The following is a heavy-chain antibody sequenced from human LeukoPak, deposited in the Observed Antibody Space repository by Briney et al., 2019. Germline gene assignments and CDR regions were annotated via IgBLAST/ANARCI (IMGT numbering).Heavy chain of an antibody. V-gene: IGHV1-8*03. J-gene: IGHJ4*02. CDR1: GHTFTGYY. CDR2: MNPNSGNT. CDR3: ARGFPAAESYFDY. Sequence: ASVKVSCKASGHTFTGYYIHWVRQAPGQGLEWMGWMNPNSGNTGYAQKFQGRVTITRNTSISTAYMELSSLRSEDTAVYYCARGFPAAESYFDYWGQGTLVTVSS. D-gene: IGHD6-13*01.